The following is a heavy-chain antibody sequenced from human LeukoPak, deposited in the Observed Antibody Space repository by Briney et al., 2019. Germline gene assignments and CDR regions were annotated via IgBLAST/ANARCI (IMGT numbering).Heavy chain of an antibody. Sequence: SETLSLTCTVSGVSITTYYWSWIRQPPGEGMEWTGSIYYSGGTNYNPSVTSRLAISVDTSTYQFSLKLTSVTPADTAVYYCAKVQWPDGKGVGVLDFRGQGSLVTVSS. CDR2: IYYSGGT. J-gene: IGHJ4*02. CDR1: GVSITTYY. D-gene: IGHD6-19*01. CDR3: AKVQWPDGKGVGVLDF. V-gene: IGHV4-59*13.